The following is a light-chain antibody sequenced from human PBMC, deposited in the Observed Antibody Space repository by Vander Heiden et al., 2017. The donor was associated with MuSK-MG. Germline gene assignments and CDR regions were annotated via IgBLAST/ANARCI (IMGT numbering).Light chain of an antibody. CDR1: SLRSYY. V-gene: IGLV3-19*01. Sequence: SSELTQDPAVSVALGQTVRITCQGDSLRSYYASWYQQKPGQAPVLVIYGKNNRPSGIPDRFSGSSSGNTASLTITGAQAEDEADYYWNSRASSGNHRGVFGGGTKLTVL. CDR2: GKN. J-gene: IGLJ2*01. CDR3: NSRASSGNHRGV.